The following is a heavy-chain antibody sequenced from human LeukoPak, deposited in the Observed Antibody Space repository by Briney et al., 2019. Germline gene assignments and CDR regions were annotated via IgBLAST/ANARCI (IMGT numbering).Heavy chain of an antibody. Sequence: NPSGTLSLTCAVSGGSITSDNWWTWVRQPPGKGLEWIGEINHSGSTKYNPSLKSRVAMSVDKSKNQFSLKLSSVTAADTAVYYCARVKSDTMIVVVDYFDYWGQGTLVTVSS. V-gene: IGHV4-4*02. CDR1: GGSITSDNW. CDR2: INHSGST. J-gene: IGHJ4*02. CDR3: ARVKSDTMIVVVDYFDY. D-gene: IGHD3-22*01.